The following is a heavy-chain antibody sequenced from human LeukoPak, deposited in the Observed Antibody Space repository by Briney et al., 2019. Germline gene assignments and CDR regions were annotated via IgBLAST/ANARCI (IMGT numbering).Heavy chain of an antibody. V-gene: IGHV3-49*04. CDR1: GFTFGDYA. J-gene: IGHJ4*02. D-gene: IGHD3-10*01. Sequence: GGSLRLSCTASGFTFGDYAMNWVRQAPGKGLEWVGFIRGKTYGGTTEYAASVKGRFTISRDDSKSIAYLQMNSLKTEDTAVYYCTTYLGVMDLSYLQYWGQGTLVTVSS. CDR2: IRGKTYGGTT. CDR3: TTYLGVMDLSYLQY.